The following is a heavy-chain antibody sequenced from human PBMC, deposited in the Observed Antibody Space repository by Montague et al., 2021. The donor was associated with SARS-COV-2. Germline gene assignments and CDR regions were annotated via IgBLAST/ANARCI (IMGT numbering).Heavy chain of an antibody. Sequence: SETLSLTCSVSGGSIRRYYWSWIRQSPGKGLEWIGYVHYTGSTKYNPSLKTRVTLSLDTPKNHFSLRLNSVTAADTAVYYCARAQNICFIANCVNYFDLWGLGALVSVSS. CDR1: GGSIRRYY. D-gene: IGHD1-1*01. V-gene: IGHV4-59*01. CDR2: VHYTGST. J-gene: IGHJ4*02. CDR3: ARAQNICFIANCVNYFDL.